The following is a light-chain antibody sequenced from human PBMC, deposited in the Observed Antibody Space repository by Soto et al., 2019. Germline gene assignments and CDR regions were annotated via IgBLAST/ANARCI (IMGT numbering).Light chain of an antibody. CDR3: QQYTNTNNPWM. CDR2: DAS. Sequence: DIHMTQSPSTLPASVLDRVTITFLASQTISSWLAWYQQKPGKAPKLLAYDASTLQSGVASRFSGSGSGTEFTLIISGLQPDDSATYYCQQYTNTNNPWMFGQGTKVDIK. V-gene: IGKV1-5*01. CDR1: QTISSW. J-gene: IGKJ1*01.